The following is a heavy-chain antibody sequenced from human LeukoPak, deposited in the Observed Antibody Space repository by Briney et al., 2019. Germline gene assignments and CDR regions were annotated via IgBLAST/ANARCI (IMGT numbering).Heavy chain of an antibody. Sequence: GGSLRLSCAASGFTFSSYWMHWVRQAPGKGLVWVSRINSDETNAIYVDSVKGRFTISRDNAKNTLYLQTNSLRAEDTAVYYCARDLHYCSGGSCYSNYYYNGVDVWGQGTTVTVSS. CDR1: GFTFSSYW. V-gene: IGHV3-74*01. CDR2: INSDETNA. D-gene: IGHD2-15*01. J-gene: IGHJ6*02. CDR3: ARDLHYCSGGSCYSNYYYNGVDV.